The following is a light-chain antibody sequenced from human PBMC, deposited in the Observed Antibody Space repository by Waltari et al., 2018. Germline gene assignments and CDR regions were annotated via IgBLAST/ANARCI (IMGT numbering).Light chain of an antibody. Sequence: ETIMPQSPAILSVSPGETYTLSCRASKSIGNNLAWYQQTPGQAPRLLIYVASSRGTGIPARFFGAGSGTDFTLTISSLQSEDFAVYYCQQYNEWPYTFGQGTKVDLK. CDR2: VAS. V-gene: IGKV3-15*01. CDR1: KSIGNN. J-gene: IGKJ2*01. CDR3: QQYNEWPYT.